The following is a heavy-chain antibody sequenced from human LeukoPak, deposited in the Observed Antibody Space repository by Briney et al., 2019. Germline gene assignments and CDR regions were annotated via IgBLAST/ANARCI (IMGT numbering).Heavy chain of an antibody. Sequence: SETLSLTCTVSGGSISSGGYYWSWIRQHPGKGLEWIGYIYYSGSTNYNPSLKSRVTISVDTSKNQFSLKLSSVTAADTAVYYCARLYSSGYPDYWGQGTLVTVSS. V-gene: IGHV4-61*08. CDR1: GGSISSGGYY. J-gene: IGHJ4*02. D-gene: IGHD3-22*01. CDR2: IYYSGST. CDR3: ARLYSSGYPDY.